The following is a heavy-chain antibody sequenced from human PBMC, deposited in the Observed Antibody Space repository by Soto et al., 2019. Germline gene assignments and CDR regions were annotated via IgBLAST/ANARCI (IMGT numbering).Heavy chain of an antibody. Sequence: PGGSLRLSCAASGFTFRSHGIHWGRQAPGKGLEWVAYIWYDGSNKNFADSVKGRSTISRDDSKNTLYLQMNSLRAEDTAVYYCARDTENGLDYWGQGTLVTVSS. CDR2: IWYDGSNK. V-gene: IGHV3-33*01. J-gene: IGHJ4*02. D-gene: IGHD1-1*01. CDR3: ARDTENGLDY. CDR1: GFTFRSHG.